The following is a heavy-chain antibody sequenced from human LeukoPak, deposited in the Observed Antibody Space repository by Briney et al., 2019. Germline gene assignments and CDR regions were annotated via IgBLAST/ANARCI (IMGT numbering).Heavy chain of an antibody. CDR1: GFTFSNYW. CDR3: ARRRCGDY. CDR2: IMSDGSDI. V-gene: IGHV3-74*03. Sequence: GGSLRLSCVASGFTFSNYWMHWVRQTPEKGLVWVSRIMSDGSDITYADSVKGRFTVSRDNAKNTLYLEMNSLRAEDTAVYYCARRRCGDYWGQGTLVTVSS. D-gene: IGHD1-26*01. J-gene: IGHJ4*02.